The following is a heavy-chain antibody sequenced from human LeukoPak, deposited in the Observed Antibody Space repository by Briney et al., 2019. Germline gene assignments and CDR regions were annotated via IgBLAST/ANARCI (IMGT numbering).Heavy chain of an antibody. CDR2: INSGGCST. J-gene: IGHJ4*02. Sequence: GGPLRLSCAASGFTFSNFWMYWVREAPGKGLVGVSRINSGGCSTNYADPVKGRFPISRDNVKNTLYLQMNSLRAEDTAVYYCASSRYCSSTSCYFVWGQGNLVTVSS. CDR1: GFTFSNFW. V-gene: IGHV3-74*01. D-gene: IGHD2-2*01. CDR3: ASSRYCSSTSCYFV.